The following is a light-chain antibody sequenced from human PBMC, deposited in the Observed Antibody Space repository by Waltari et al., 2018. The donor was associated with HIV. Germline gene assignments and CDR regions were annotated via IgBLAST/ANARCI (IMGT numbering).Light chain of an antibody. Sequence: QSALTQPRSVSGSPGQAVTISCRVSRTDIGDYNYVSWYQQHPGQVPQLVIFDVSKRPAGLPDRFSGSKSVYTASLTNSGLQAEDEADYYCCSYAGTYTWVFGGGTRLTVL. V-gene: IGLV2-11*01. J-gene: IGLJ2*01. CDR3: CSYAGTYTWV. CDR1: RTDIGDYNY. CDR2: DVS.